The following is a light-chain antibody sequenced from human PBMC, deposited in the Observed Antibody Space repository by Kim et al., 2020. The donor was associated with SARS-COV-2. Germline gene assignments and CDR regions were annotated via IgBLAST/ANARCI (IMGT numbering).Light chain of an antibody. CDR2: AAS. V-gene: IGKV1-8*01. CDR1: QGISSY. Sequence: AIRMTQSPSSFSASTGDRVTITCRASQGISSYLAWYQQKPGKAPKLLIYAASTLQSGVPSRFSGSGSGTDFTLTISCLQSEDFATYYCQQYYSYPRTFGQGTKPGD. CDR3: QQYYSYPRT. J-gene: IGKJ2*01.